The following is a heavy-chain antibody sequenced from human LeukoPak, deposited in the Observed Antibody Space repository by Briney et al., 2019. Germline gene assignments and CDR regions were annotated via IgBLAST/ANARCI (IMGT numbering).Heavy chain of an antibody. CDR3: ARRYGDYEGSFEY. V-gene: IGHV3-48*02. J-gene: IGHJ4*02. CDR2: ISSSSTAI. CDR1: GFTFSSYS. D-gene: IGHD4-17*01. Sequence: GGSLRLSCVASGFTFSSYSMNWVRQAPGKGLEWVSYISSSSTAIYYADSVKGRFAISRDNAKKSLYLQINSLRDEDTAVYYCARRYGDYEGSFEYWGQGTLVIVSS.